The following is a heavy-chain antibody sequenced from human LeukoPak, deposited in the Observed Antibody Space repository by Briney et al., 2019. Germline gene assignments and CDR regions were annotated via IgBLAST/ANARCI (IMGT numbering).Heavy chain of an antibody. CDR2: IYYSGST. V-gene: IGHV4-59*01. Sequence: SETLSLTCTVSGGSISSYYWSWIRQPPGKGLEWIGYIYYSGSTNYNPSLKSRVTISVDTSKNQFSLKLSSVTAADTAVYYCARDCSGGSCPAIDAFDIWGKGTIVTVSS. D-gene: IGHD2-15*01. J-gene: IGHJ3*02. CDR1: GGSISSYY. CDR3: ARDCSGGSCPAIDAFDI.